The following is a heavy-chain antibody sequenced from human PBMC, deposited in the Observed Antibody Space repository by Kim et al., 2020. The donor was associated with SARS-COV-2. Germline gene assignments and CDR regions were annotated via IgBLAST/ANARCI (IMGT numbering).Heavy chain of an antibody. D-gene: IGHD6-13*01. CDR3: AAERTKYGSSIPLDY. J-gene: IGHJ4*02. V-gene: IGHV3-11*06. Sequence: AVKGGYTISRDSAKNSLYLQMNSLRAEDTAVYYWAAERTKYGSSIPLDYWGQGTLVTVSS.